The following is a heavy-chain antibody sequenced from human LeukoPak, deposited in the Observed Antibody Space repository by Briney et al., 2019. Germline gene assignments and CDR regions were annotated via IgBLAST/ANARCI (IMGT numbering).Heavy chain of an antibody. D-gene: IGHD3-3*01. CDR2: ISSSSSYI. J-gene: IGHJ4*02. V-gene: IGHV3-21*01. CDR3: ASADGPIGGQFDY. CDR1: GFTFGTYI. Sequence: GGSLRLSCAASGFTFGTYIMNWVRQAPGKGLEWVSSISSSSSYIYYTDSVKGRFTISRDNAKNSLFLQMNSLRAEDTAVYYCASADGPIGGQFDYWGQGTLVTVSS.